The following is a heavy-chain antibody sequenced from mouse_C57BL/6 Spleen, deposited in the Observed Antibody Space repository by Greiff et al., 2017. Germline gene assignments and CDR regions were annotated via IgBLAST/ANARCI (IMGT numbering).Heavy chain of an antibody. J-gene: IGHJ1*01. CDR1: GFTFSDYG. Sequence: EVKLMESGGGLVKPGGSLKLSCAASGFTFSDYGMHWVRQAPEKGLEWVAYISSGSSTIYYADTVKGRFTISRDNAKNTLFLQMTSLRSEDTAMYYYSRGGSTVVGHSYFDVWGPGTTVTVSS. CDR3: SRGGSTVVGHSYFDV. V-gene: IGHV5-17*01. D-gene: IGHD1-1*01. CDR2: ISSGSSTI.